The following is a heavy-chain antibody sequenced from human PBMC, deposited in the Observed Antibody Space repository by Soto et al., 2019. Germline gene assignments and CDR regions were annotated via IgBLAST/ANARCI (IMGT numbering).Heavy chain of an antibody. Sequence: GGSLRLSCAASGFPFSNAWINWVRQTPGTGLQWVGRVKSKTDGGSADYAAPVKGRFAVSRDDSKNIVYLQMNSVNIEDTGVYYCTTDSRTTMPEVRFDYWGHGTLVTVSS. J-gene: IGHJ4*01. V-gene: IGHV3-15*07. CDR2: VKSKTDGGSA. D-gene: IGHD3-10*01. CDR3: TTDSRTTMPEVRFDY. CDR1: GFPFSNAW.